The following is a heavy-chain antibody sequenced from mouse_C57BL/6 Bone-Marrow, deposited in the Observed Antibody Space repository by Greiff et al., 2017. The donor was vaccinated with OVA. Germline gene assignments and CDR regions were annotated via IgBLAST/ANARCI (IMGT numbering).Heavy chain of an antibody. CDR1: GYALSNSW. V-gene: IGHV1-80*01. CDR2: IYPGDGDI. Sequence: QVQLQQSGAELVKPGASVKISCKASGYALSNSWMNWVKQRPGKGLEWIGQIYPGDGDINYNGKFKGKATLTADKSSSTAYMQFSSLTSEDSAVYFCARGAYWGQGTTLTVSS. J-gene: IGHJ2*01. CDR3: ARGAY.